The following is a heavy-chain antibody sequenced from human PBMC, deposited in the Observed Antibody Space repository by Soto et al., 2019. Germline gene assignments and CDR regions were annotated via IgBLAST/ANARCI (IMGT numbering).Heavy chain of an antibody. J-gene: IGHJ4*02. CDR2: INHSGST. CDR1: GGSFSGYY. V-gene: IGHV4-34*01. D-gene: IGHD1-26*01. CDR3: ARFPRVGPRYYFDY. Sequence: QVQLQQWGAGLLKPSETLSLTCAVYGGSFSGYYWSWIRQPPGKGLEWIGEINHSGSTNYNPSLKSRVTISVDTSKNQFSLKLSSVTAADTAVYYCARFPRVGPRYYFDYWGQGTLVTVSS.